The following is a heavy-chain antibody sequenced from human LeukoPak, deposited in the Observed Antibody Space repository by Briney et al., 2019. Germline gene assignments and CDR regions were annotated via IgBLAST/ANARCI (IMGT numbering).Heavy chain of an antibody. CDR3: ARLWGGVLNY. CDR1: GYSSTSFW. Sequence: GESLKISCKGSGYSSTSFWIGWVRQMPGRGLEWMGIIYPSDSDTRYSPSFQGQVTISADKSISTAYLQWRSLKASDTAMYYCARLWGGVLNYWGQGTLVTVSS. J-gene: IGHJ4*02. V-gene: IGHV5-51*01. CDR2: IYPSDSDT. D-gene: IGHD3-16*01.